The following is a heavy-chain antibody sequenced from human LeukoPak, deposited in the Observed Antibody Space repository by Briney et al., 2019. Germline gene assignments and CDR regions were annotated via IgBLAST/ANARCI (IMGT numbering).Heavy chain of an antibody. CDR3: ASNGPLEDFDY. CDR2: ISSSSSYI. Sequence: GGSLRLSCAASGFTFSSYSMNWVRQAPGKGLEWVSSISSSSSYIYYADSVKGRFTISRDNAKNSLYLQLNSLRAEDTAVYYCASNGPLEDFDYWGQGTLVTVSS. V-gene: IGHV3-21*01. J-gene: IGHJ4*02. CDR1: GFTFSSYS. D-gene: IGHD6-6*01.